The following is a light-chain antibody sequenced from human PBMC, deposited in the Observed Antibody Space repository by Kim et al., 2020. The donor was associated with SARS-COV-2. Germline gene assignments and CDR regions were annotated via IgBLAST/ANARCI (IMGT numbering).Light chain of an antibody. CDR2: GKN. J-gene: IGLJ3*02. V-gene: IGLV3-19*01. CDR3: NSRDSSASHLV. CDR1: SLRSYY. Sequence: AVGQTVRITCQGDSLRSYYASWYQQKTGQAPVLVIYGKNNRPSGILDRFSGSNSGNTASLTITGAQAEDEADYYCNSRDSSASHLVFGGGTQLTVL.